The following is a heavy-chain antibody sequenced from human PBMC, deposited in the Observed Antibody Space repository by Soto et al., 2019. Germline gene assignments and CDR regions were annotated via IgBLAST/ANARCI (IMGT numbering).Heavy chain of an antibody. V-gene: IGHV3-30*18. Sequence: QVQLVESGGGVVQPGRSLRLSCAASGFTFSSYGMHWVRQAPGKGLEWVAVISYDGSNKYYADSVKGRFTISRDNSKNTLYLQMNSLRAEDTAVYYCAKDLAATMSYYGMDVWGQGTTVTVSS. CDR1: GFTFSSYG. CDR3: AKDLAATMSYYGMDV. J-gene: IGHJ6*02. D-gene: IGHD5-12*01. CDR2: ISYDGSNK.